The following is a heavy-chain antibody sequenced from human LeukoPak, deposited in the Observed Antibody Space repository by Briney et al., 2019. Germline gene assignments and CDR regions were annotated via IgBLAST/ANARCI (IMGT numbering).Heavy chain of an antibody. CDR3: ARDRHSSGYYSG. D-gene: IGHD3-22*01. CDR2: IYYSGST. V-gene: IGHV4-31*03. CDR1: GGSISSGGYY. Sequence: SQTLSLTCTVSGGSISSGGYYWSWIRQHPGKGLEWIGYIYYSGSTYYNPSLKSRVTISVDTSKNQFSLKLSSVTAADTAVYYCARDRHSSGYYSGWGQGTLVTVSS. J-gene: IGHJ4*02.